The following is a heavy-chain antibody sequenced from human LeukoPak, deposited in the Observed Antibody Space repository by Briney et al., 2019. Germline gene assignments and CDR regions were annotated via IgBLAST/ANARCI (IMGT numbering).Heavy chain of an antibody. CDR2: IYYSGST. J-gene: IGHJ4*02. CDR1: GGSISSSSYY. D-gene: IGHD6-13*01. Sequence: SETLSLTCTVSGGSISSSSYYWGWIRQPPGKGLEWIGSIYYSGSTYYNPSLKSRVTISVDTSKNQFSLKLSSVTAADAAVYYCARDFRGSSSWYRGGFDYWGQGTLVTVSS. V-gene: IGHV4-39*07. CDR3: ARDFRGSSSWYRGGFDY.